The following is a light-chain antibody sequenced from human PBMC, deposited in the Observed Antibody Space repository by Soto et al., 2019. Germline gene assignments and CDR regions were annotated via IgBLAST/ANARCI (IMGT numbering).Light chain of an antibody. CDR3: QQYYGNPFT. CDR1: QSVLYSSDNRNY. CDR2: WAS. Sequence: DIVMTQSPDSLAVSLGERATINCKSSQSVLYSSDNRNYLAWYQQKPGQPPKLLIYWASTRESGVPDRFSGSGSGTDFTLPISSLQAEDVAVYYCQQYYGNPFTCGPGTKVDIK. J-gene: IGKJ3*01. V-gene: IGKV4-1*01.